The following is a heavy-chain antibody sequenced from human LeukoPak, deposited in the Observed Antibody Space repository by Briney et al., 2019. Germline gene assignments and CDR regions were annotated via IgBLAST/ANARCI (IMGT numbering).Heavy chain of an antibody. Sequence: GGSLRLSCAASGFTFSSYGMHWVRQAPGKGLEWVAFIRYDGSNKYYADSVKGRFTISRDNSKNTLYLQMNSLRAEDTAVYYCAREGGGLSDSSGCDYWGQGTLVTVSS. D-gene: IGHD3-22*01. CDR2: IRYDGSNK. CDR1: GFTFSSYG. V-gene: IGHV3-30*02. CDR3: AREGGGLSDSSGCDY. J-gene: IGHJ4*02.